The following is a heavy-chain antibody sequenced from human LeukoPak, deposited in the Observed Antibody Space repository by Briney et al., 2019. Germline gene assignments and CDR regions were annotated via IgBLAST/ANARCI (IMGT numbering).Heavy chain of an antibody. Sequence: PGGSLRLSCASSGFTFGDFAMHWVRQAPGKGLEWVAGLGWNGGSIGYADSVKGRFTISRDNARNSLYLQMNSLRAEDTALYYCAKDISPSYDSSGYLGHDAFYVWGQGTMVTVSS. CDR1: GFTFGDFA. V-gene: IGHV3-9*01. D-gene: IGHD3-22*01. CDR3: AKDISPSYDSSGYLGHDAFYV. J-gene: IGHJ3*01. CDR2: LGWNGGSI.